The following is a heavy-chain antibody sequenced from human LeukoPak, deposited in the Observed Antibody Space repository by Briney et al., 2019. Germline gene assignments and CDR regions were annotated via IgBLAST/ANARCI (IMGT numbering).Heavy chain of an antibody. CDR1: GYTFTDFG. CDR2: ISHYNGNT. D-gene: IGHD2-8*01. J-gene: IGHJ4*01. CDR3: ARGGSNGLGL. V-gene: IGHV1-18*01. Sequence: ASVKVSCKASGYTFTDFGINWVRRAPGHGLEWMGRISHYNGNTNYEQKFRGRVTMTTDTSTNTAYMELTNLESDDTAVYYCARGGSNGLGLWGQGTLVSVSS.